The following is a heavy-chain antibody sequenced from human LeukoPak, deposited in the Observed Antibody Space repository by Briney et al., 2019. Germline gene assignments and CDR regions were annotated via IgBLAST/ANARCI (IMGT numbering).Heavy chain of an antibody. CDR2: INPSGGST. D-gene: IGHD5-24*01. V-gene: IGHV1-46*01. CDR3: ARVGGMATNDY. J-gene: IGHJ4*02. Sequence: RASVKVSCKASGYTFTSYFIHWVRQAPGQGLEWMGIINPSGGSTSYAQKFQGRVTMTRDTSTSTVYMELSSLRSEDTAVYYCARVGGMATNDYWGQGTLVTVSS. CDR1: GYTFTSYF.